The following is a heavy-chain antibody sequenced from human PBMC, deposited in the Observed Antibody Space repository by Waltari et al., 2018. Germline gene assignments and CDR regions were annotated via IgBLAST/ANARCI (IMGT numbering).Heavy chain of an antibody. D-gene: IGHD1-26*01. J-gene: IGHJ3*02. CDR1: GGSFSGYY. CDR3: AREKGGELPPAFDI. CDR2: INHIGST. Sequence: QVQLQQWGAGLLKPSETLSLTCAVYGGSFSGYYWSWIRQPPGKGLEWIGEINHIGSTNYNPSLKSRVTISVDTSKNQFSLKLSSVTAADTAVYYCAREKGGELPPAFDIWGQGTMVTVSS. V-gene: IGHV4-34*01.